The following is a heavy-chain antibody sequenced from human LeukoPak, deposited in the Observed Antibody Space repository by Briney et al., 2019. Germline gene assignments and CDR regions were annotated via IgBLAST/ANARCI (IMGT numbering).Heavy chain of an antibody. J-gene: IGHJ4*02. V-gene: IGHV3-30*02. D-gene: IGHD2-21*01. CDR3: AKAPVTTCRGAYCYPFDY. CDR2: IWYDGSNK. Sequence: GGSLRLSCAASGFIFSSYGMHWVRQAPGKGLEWVAFIWYDGSNKYYADSVKGRFTISRDSSKNTLFLQMNRLRPEDVAVYYCAKAPVTTCRGAYCYPFDYWGQGTLVTVSS. CDR1: GFIFSSYG.